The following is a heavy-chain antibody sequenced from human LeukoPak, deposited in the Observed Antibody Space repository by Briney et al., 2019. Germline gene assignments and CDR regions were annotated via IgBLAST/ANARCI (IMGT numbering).Heavy chain of an antibody. CDR1: GFTFSSYW. CDR3: ARDGSGSGWYSYYYYYMDV. J-gene: IGHJ6*03. D-gene: IGHD6-19*01. CDR2: IKQDGSEK. V-gene: IGHV3-7*01. Sequence: GGSLRLSCAASGFTFSSYWMSWVRQAPGKGLEWVVNIKQDGSEKYYVDSVKGRFTISRDNAKNSLYLQMNSLRAEDTAVYYCARDGSGSGWYSYYYYYMDVWGKGTTVTVSS.